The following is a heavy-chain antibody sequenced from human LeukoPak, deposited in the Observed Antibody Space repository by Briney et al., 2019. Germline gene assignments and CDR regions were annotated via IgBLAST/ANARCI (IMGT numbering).Heavy chain of an antibody. CDR1: GGSFSGYY. D-gene: IGHD6-25*01. J-gene: IGHJ6*03. Sequence: PSETLSLTCAVYGGSFSGYYWSWIRQPPGKGLEWIGEINHSGSTNYNPSLKSRVTISVDTSKNQFSLKLSSVTAADTAVYYCARVGAAGYYYYYYMDVWGKGTTVTVSS. V-gene: IGHV4-34*01. CDR3: ARVGAAGYYYYYYMDV. CDR2: INHSGST.